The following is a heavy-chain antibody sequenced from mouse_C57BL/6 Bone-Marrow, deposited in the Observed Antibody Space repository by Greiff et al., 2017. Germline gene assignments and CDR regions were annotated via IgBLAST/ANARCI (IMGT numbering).Heavy chain of an antibody. V-gene: IGHV5-17*01. CDR3: ARGIYGNYDAY. CDR2: ISSGSSTI. Sequence: DVMLVESGGGLVKPGGSLKLSCAASGFTFSDYGMHWVRQAPEQGLEWVAYISSGSSTIYYEDTVKGRFTISRDNAKNTLFLQLTSLRSEDTAMYYCARGIYGNYDAYWGQGTLVTVSA. J-gene: IGHJ3*01. D-gene: IGHD2-1*01. CDR1: GFTFSDYG.